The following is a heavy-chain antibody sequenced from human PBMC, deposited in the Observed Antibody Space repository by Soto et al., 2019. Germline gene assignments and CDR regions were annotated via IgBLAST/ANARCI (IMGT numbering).Heavy chain of an antibody. CDR2: ISSSSNTI. D-gene: IGHD2-15*01. CDR1: GFTFSSYS. CDR3: ARDRGCSGGICYRDLGY. V-gene: IGHV3-48*01. Sequence: EVQLVESGGGLVQPGGSLRLSCAASGFTFSSYSMNWVRQAPGKGLEWVSYISSSSNTIYYADSVKGRFTISRDNAKNSLYLHTNSLSAEDTAVYYCARDRGCSGGICYRDLGYWGQGTLVTVSS. J-gene: IGHJ4*02.